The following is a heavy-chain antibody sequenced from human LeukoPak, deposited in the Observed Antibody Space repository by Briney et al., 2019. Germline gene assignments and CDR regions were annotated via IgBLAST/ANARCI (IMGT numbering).Heavy chain of an antibody. Sequence: PGESLKISCKASGYSFTSYWIGGVRQMPGKGLEWMGIIDPSDSETRYTPSFQGQVTISVDKSLTTADLQWNSLKASDTAMYYCARQTAMGRSGDYWGQGTLVTVSS. CDR1: GYSFTSYW. CDR3: ARQTAMGRSGDY. J-gene: IGHJ4*02. V-gene: IGHV5-51*01. D-gene: IGHD5-18*01. CDR2: IDPSDSET.